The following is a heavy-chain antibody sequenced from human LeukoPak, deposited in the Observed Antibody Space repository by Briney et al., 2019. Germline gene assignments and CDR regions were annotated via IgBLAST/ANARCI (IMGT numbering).Heavy chain of an antibody. D-gene: IGHD2-15*01. J-gene: IGHJ4*02. CDR2: IKSRIDGGIT. CDR1: GFTFTKAY. CDR3: TTGWLDY. Sequence: NPGGSLRLSCAASGFTFTKAYMSWVRQAPGKGLEWVGRIKSRIDGGITDFAAPVKGRFTISRDDSKNMLYLQMNSLKNEDTAVYYCTTGWLDYWGQGSLVTVSS. V-gene: IGHV3-15*07.